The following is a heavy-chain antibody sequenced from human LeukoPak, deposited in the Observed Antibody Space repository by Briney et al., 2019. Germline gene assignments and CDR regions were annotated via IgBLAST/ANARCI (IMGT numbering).Heavy chain of an antibody. CDR2: IWYDGSNK. J-gene: IGHJ4*02. V-gene: IGHV3-33*01. CDR3: ARDLRSRIAARLLLDSSGGY. D-gene: IGHD6-6*01. CDR1: GFTFSSYG. Sequence: PGGSLRLSCAASGFTFSSYGMHWVRQAPGNGLEWVAVIWYDGSNKYYADSVKGRFTISRDNSKNTLYLQMNSLRAEDTAVYYCARDLRSRIAARLLLDSSGGYWGQGTLVTVSS.